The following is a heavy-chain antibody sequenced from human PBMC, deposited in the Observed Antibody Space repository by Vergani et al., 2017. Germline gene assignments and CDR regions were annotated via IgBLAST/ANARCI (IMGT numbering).Heavy chain of an antibody. CDR2: ISYDGSNK. Sequence: QVQLVESGGGVVQPGRSLRLSCAASGFTFSSYAMHWVRQAPGKGLEWVAVISYDGSNKYYADSVKGRFTISRDNSKNTLYLQMNSLRAEDTAVYYCARDQKQWLVRFYYYYYMDVWGKGTTVTVSS. CDR3: ARDQKQWLVRFYYYYYMDV. CDR1: GFTFSSYA. J-gene: IGHJ6*03. V-gene: IGHV3-30*01. D-gene: IGHD6-19*01.